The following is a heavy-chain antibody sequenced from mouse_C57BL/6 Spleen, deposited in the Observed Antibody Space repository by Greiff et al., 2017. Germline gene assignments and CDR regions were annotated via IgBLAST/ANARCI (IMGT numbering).Heavy chain of an antibody. CDR3: ARTPPYYSNYDYAMDY. CDR2: INPGSGGT. V-gene: IGHV1-54*01. CDR1: GYAFTNYL. J-gene: IGHJ4*01. D-gene: IGHD2-5*01. Sequence: VQLQQSGAELVRPGTSVKVSCKASGYAFTNYLIEWVKQRPGQGLEWIGVINPGSGGTNYNEKFKGKATLTADKSSSTAYMQLSSLTSEDSAVYFCARTPPYYSNYDYAMDYWGQGTSVTVSS.